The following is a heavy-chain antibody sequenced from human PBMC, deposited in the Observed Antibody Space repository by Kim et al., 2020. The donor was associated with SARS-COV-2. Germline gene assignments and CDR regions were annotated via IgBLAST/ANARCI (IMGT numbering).Heavy chain of an antibody. CDR2: IKQDGSEK. V-gene: IGHV3-7*01. J-gene: IGHJ6*03. Sequence: GGSLRLSCAASGFTFSSYWMSWVRQAPGKGLEWVANIKQDGSEKYYVDSVKGRFTISRDNAKNSLYLQMNSLRAEDTAVYYCARGRVDPYYYYYMDVWGKGTTVTVSS. CDR3: ARGRVDPYYYYYMDV. CDR1: GFTFSSYW. D-gene: IGHD3-3*01.